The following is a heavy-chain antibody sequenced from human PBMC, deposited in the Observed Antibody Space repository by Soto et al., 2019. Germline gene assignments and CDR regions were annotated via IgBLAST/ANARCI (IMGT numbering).Heavy chain of an antibody. CDR1: GDSVSSNSAA. CDR2: TYYRSKWYN. Sequence: SQTLSLTCAISGDSVSSNSAAWNWIRQSPSRGLEWLGRTYYRSKWYNDYAVSVKSRITINPDTSKNQFSLQLNSVTPEDTAVYYFAREGYCSGGSCYSWFDPWGQGTLVTVSS. D-gene: IGHD2-15*01. J-gene: IGHJ5*02. V-gene: IGHV6-1*01. CDR3: AREGYCSGGSCYSWFDP.